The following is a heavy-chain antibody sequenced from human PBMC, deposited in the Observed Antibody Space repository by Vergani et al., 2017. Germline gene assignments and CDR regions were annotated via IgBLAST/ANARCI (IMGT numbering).Heavy chain of an antibody. CDR2: ISSSSSTI. CDR1: GFTFSSYS. J-gene: IGHJ4*02. V-gene: IGHV3-48*04. Sequence: EVQLVESGGGLVQPGGSLRLSCAASGFTFSSYSMNWVRQAPGKGLEWVSYISSSSSTIYYADSVKGRFTISRDNAKNSLYLQMNSLRAEDTAVYYCARGTYSNYDHWGQGTLVTVSS. D-gene: IGHD4-11*01. CDR3: ARGTYSNYDH.